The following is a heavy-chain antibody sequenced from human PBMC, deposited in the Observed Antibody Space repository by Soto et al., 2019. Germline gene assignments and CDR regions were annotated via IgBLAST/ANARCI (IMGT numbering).Heavy chain of an antibody. J-gene: IGHJ6*02. Sequence: QVQLQESGPGLVKPSETLSLSCTVSGGSINCYYWSWIRQSPGKRMEWIGYVHHSWGSSYNPSLQSRVAISLDTSKSQFSLKVTSVTATDTAVYYCARQGFGPLHGLVDVWGQGTTVTVSS. CDR3: ARQGFGPLHGLVDV. D-gene: IGHD3-10*01. CDR2: VHHSWGS. V-gene: IGHV4-59*08. CDR1: GGSINCYY.